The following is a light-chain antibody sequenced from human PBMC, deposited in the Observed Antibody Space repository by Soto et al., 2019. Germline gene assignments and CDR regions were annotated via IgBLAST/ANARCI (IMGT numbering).Light chain of an antibody. CDR3: QQYDNSPRT. V-gene: IGKV1-27*01. J-gene: IGKJ1*01. Sequence: DIQMTQSPASLSASVGDRVTITCRASQGISNYFAWYQQKPGKAPKLLIYAASTMHSGVPSRFSGSGSGTDFTLTISGLQPEDVATYYCQQYDNSPRTFGQGTKVDIK. CDR2: AAS. CDR1: QGISNY.